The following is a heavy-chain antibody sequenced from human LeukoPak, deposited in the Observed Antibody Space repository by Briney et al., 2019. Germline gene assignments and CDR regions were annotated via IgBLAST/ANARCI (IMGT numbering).Heavy chain of an antibody. J-gene: IGHJ6*02. D-gene: IGHD6-6*01. CDR1: GFTFSSYA. CDR2: ISGSGGST. V-gene: IGHV3-23*01. CDR3: ANLYSSSSYYYYGMDV. Sequence: GGSLRLSCAASGFTFSSYAMSWVRQAPGKGLEWVSAISGSGGSTHYADSVKGRFTISRDNSKNTLYLQMNSLRAEDTAVYYCANLYSSSSYYYYGMDVWGQGTTVTVSS.